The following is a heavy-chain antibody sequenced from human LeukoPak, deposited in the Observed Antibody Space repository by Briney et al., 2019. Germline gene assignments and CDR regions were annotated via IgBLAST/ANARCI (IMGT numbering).Heavy chain of an antibody. D-gene: IGHD3-3*01. J-gene: IGHJ5*02. CDR3: ARDRSPLRITRYNWFDP. CDR2: IYYSGST. Sequence: SETLSLTCTVSGGSISSGDYYWSWIRQPPGQGLEWIGYIYYSGSTYYNPSLKSRVTISVDTSKNQFSLKLSSVTAADTAVYYCARDRSPLRITRYNWFDPWGQGTLVTVSS. CDR1: GGSISSGDYY. V-gene: IGHV4-30-4*01.